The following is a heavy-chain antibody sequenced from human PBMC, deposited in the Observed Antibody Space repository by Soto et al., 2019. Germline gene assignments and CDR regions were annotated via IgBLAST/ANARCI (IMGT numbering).Heavy chain of an antibody. CDR1: GFTFSSYA. Sequence: PRLSCAASGFTFSSYAMSWVRQAPGKGLEWVSAISGSGGSTYYADSVKGRFTISRDNSKNTLYLQMNSLRAEDTAVYYCAKDPPGYCSSTSCLFFDYWGQGTLVTVSS. CDR3: AKDPPGYCSSTSCLFFDY. CDR2: ISGSGGST. V-gene: IGHV3-23*01. D-gene: IGHD2-2*01. J-gene: IGHJ4*02.